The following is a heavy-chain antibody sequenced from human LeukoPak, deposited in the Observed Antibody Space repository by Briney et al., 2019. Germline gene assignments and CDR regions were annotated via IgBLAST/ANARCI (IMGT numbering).Heavy chain of an antibody. CDR3: ASRPDQHLLYYFDY. CDR1: GYTFTGYY. CDR2: MNPNSGGT. J-gene: IGHJ4*02. D-gene: IGHD2-15*01. V-gene: IGHV1-2*02. Sequence: ASVKVSCKASGYTFTGYYMHWVRQAPGQGLEWMGWMNPNSGGTKYAQKFQGRVTMTSDASISTAYMELSSLSSDDTAVYYCASRPDQHLLYYFDYWGQGALVTVSS.